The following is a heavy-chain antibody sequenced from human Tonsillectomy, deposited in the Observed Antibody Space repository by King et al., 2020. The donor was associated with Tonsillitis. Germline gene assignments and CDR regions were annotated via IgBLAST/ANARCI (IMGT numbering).Heavy chain of an antibody. V-gene: IGHV4-31*03. CDR3: ARGLFSSTSADAFDI. CDR2: IYYSGST. Sequence: VQLQESGPGLVKPSQTLSLTCKVPGGPISSGGYYWSWIRQHPGKGLEWIGYIYYSGSTYYNPSLKSRVTISVDTSKNHFSLKLSSVTAADTAVYYCARGLFSSTSADAFDIWGQGTLVAVSS. D-gene: IGHD2-2*01. CDR1: GGPISSGGYY. J-gene: IGHJ3*02.